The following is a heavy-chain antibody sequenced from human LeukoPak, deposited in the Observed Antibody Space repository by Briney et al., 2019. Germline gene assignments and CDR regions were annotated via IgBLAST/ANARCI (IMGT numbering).Heavy chain of an antibody. V-gene: IGHV3-30*02. CDR2: IRYDGSNK. Sequence: GGSLRLSCAASGFTFSSYAMHWVRQAPGKGLEWVAFIRYDGSNKYYADSVKGRFTISRDNSKNTLYLQMNSLRAEDTAVYYCAKESRSSSWNAFDIWGQGTMVTVSS. J-gene: IGHJ3*02. CDR1: GFTFSSYA. D-gene: IGHD6-13*01. CDR3: AKESRSSSWNAFDI.